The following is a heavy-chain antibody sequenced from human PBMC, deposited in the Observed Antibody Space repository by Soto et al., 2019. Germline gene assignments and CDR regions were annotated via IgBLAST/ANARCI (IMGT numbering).Heavy chain of an antibody. Sequence: PSETLSLTCTVSGGSISSSDYYWSWIRQHPGKGLEWIGYIYYSGNTYYNPSLKSRLTISVDTSKNQFSLKLNSVTAADTAVYYCARGLSAATGVTCYFDYWGQGTLDTVSS. D-gene: IGHD6-25*01. V-gene: IGHV4-31*03. CDR1: GGSISSSDYY. CDR2: IYYSGNT. CDR3: ARGLSAATGVTCYFDY. J-gene: IGHJ4*02.